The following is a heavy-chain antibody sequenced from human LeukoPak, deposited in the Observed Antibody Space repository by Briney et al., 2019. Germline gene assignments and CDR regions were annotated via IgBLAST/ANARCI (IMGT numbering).Heavy chain of an antibody. CDR1: GFTFSSHS. Sequence: GGSLRLSCAASGFTFSSHSMNWVRQAPGKGLEWVSYISSSSSTIYHADSVKGRFTISRDNAKNSLYLQMNSLRAEDTAVYYCARGAYYYEDWGQGTLVTVSS. J-gene: IGHJ4*02. D-gene: IGHD3-22*01. V-gene: IGHV3-48*01. CDR2: ISSSSSTI. CDR3: ARGAYYYED.